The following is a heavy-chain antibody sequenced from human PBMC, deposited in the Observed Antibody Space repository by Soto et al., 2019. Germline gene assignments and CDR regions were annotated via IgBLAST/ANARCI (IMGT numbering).Heavy chain of an antibody. V-gene: IGHV4-59*12. D-gene: IGHD6-13*01. J-gene: IGHJ5*02. Sequence: SETLSLTCTVSGGSISSYYWSWIRQPPGKGLEWIGYIYYSGSTNYNPSLKSRVTISVDTSKNQFSLKLSSVTAADTAVYYCASPNGGSSRWDNRFDPWSQVTLVTVSS. CDR2: IYYSGST. CDR3: ASPNGGSSRWDNRFDP. CDR1: GGSISSYY.